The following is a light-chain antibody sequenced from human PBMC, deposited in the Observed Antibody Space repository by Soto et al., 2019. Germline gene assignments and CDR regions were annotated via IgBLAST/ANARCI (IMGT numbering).Light chain of an antibody. Sequence: EIVMTQSPGTLSVSPGERATLSCRASQSVSSILAWYQQKPGQAPSLLIYGASTRATGIPARFSGSGSGTEFALTISSLQSEDFAVYYCQQYNNWPRTFGQGTKVEIK. CDR2: GAS. J-gene: IGKJ1*01. CDR3: QQYNNWPRT. CDR1: QSVSSI. V-gene: IGKV3-15*01.